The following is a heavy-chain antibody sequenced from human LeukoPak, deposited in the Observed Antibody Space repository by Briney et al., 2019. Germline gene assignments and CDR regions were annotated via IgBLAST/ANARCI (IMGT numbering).Heavy chain of an antibody. D-gene: IGHD5-18*01. CDR1: GFSFTDYP. CDR2: IRTTAEGAKYA. CDR3: ARDRSGYTFDD. V-gene: IGHV3-48*04. J-gene: IGHJ4*02. Sequence: QPGGSLRLSCATSGFSFTDYPMNWVRQAPGKGLEWISNIRTTAEGAKYAYYADSVKGRVTISRDNAKNSLYLQMNSLRAEDTAVYYCARDRSGYTFDDWGQGTLVTVSS.